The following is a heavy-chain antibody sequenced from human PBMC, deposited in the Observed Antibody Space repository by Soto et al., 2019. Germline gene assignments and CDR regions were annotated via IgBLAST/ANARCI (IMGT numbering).Heavy chain of an antibody. J-gene: IGHJ4*02. CDR1: GGSISSGDYY. V-gene: IGHV4-30-4*01. D-gene: IGHD2-21*02. CDR2: IYYSGST. Sequence: SETLSLTCTVSGGSISSGDYYWSWIRQPPGKGLEWIGYIYYSGSTYYNPSLKSRVTISVDTSKNQFSLKLSSVTAADTAVYYCAREGRDCGGDCSYYFDYWGQGTLVTVSS. CDR3: AREGRDCGGDCSYYFDY.